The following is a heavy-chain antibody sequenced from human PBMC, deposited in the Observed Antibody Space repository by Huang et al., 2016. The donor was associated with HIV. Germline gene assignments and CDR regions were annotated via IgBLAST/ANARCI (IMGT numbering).Heavy chain of an antibody. CDR2: ITPIFEKT. D-gene: IGHD1-26*01. CDR1: GGTFSSYV. Sequence: QVQLVQSGAEVKKPGSSVKFSCKASGGTFSSYVISWVRQAPGQGLEWMGGITPIFEKTNYAQKFQGRVTIIADESTRTAYMEMSSLRAEDTDTYYCATGPRGSGSFNWGQGTLVSVSS. V-gene: IGHV1-69*01. J-gene: IGHJ4*02. CDR3: ATGPRGSGSFN.